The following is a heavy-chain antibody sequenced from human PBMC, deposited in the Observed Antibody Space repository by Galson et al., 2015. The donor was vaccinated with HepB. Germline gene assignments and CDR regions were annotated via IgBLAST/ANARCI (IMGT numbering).Heavy chain of an antibody. CDR3: ARDQGYLALDI. Sequence: SLRLSCAASGFSFSTSWMNWVRQAPGEGLEWVAGIKQDGSEQYYVDFLKGRFTISRDNSKNSLYLQMNSLRFEDTAVYYCARDQGYLALDIWGRGQWSPSLQ. V-gene: IGHV3-7*03. D-gene: IGHD3-16*02. CDR2: IKQDGSEQ. J-gene: IGHJ3*02. CDR1: GFSFSTSW.